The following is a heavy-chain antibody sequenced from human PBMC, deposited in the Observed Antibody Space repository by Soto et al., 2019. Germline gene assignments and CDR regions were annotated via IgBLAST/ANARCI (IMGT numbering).Heavy chain of an antibody. CDR1: GYTLTELS. CDR3: ATRREYCTNGVCYVRDDPHGYDAFDI. V-gene: IGHV1-24*01. D-gene: IGHD2-8*01. CDR2: FDPEDGET. Sequence: ASVNVSCKVSGYTLTELSMHWVRQAPGKGLEWMGGFDPEDGETIYAQKFQGRVTMTEDTSTDTAYMELSSLRSEDTAVYYRATRREYCTNGVCYVRDDPHGYDAFDIWGQGTMVTVSS. J-gene: IGHJ3*02.